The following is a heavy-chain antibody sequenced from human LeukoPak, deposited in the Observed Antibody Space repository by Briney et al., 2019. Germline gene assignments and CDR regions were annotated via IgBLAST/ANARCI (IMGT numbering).Heavy chain of an antibody. J-gene: IGHJ4*02. CDR2: IYGTGRS. CDR3: ARVARHDYTYYPGGNYFDY. Sequence: PSETLSLTCTVSGGSISTCNYYWSWIRQPAGKRLEWIGRIYGTGRSNYTPSLKSRVTMSVDTSKNQFSLKLSSVTAADTAVYYCARVARHDYTYYPGGNYFDYWGQGTLVTVSS. V-gene: IGHV4-61*02. CDR1: GGSISTCNYY. D-gene: IGHD4-11*01.